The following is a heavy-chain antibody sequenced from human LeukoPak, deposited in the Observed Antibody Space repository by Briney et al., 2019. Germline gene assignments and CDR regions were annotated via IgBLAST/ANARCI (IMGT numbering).Heavy chain of an antibody. Sequence: SVKVSCKASGYTFTSCDFSWVRQAPGQGLEWMGRIIPIFGTANYAQKFQGRVTITTDESTSTAYMELSSLRSEDTAVYYCARVTHLYHFDYWGQGTLVTVSS. J-gene: IGHJ4*02. CDR3: ARVTHLYHFDY. V-gene: IGHV1-69*05. CDR1: GYTFTSCD. CDR2: IIPIFGTA. D-gene: IGHD4-23*01.